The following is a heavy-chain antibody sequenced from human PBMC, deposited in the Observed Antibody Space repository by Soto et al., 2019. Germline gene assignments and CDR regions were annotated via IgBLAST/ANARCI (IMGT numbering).Heavy chain of an antibody. J-gene: IGHJ4*02. CDR3: ARDPADSMIGIDY. CDR1: GYTFTDYF. D-gene: IGHD3-16*01. Sequence: ASVKVSCKASGYTFTDYFMHWVRQAPGQGLEWMGWINGNSGGTSYAQKFQGRVAMTRDTSISTAYMELSSLTFDDTAVYYCARDPADSMIGIDYWGQGTLVTVSS. CDR2: INGNSGGT. V-gene: IGHV1-2*02.